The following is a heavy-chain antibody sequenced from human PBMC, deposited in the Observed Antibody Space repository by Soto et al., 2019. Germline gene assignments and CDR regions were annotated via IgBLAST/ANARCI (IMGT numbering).Heavy chain of an antibody. V-gene: IGHV4-59*12. CDR2: IYYSGST. CDR3: ASLGYSSSWYHFDY. CDR1: GGSISSYY. Sequence: KPSETLSLTCTVSGGSISSYYWSWIRQPPGKGLEWIGYIYYSGSTNYNPPLKSRVTISVDKSKNQFSLKLSSVTAADTAVYYCASLGYSSSWYHFDYWGQGTLVTVSS. D-gene: IGHD6-13*01. J-gene: IGHJ4*02.